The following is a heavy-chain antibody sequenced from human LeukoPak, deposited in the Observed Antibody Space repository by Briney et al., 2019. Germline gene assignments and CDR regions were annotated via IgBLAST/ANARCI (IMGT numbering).Heavy chain of an antibody. CDR1: GYTFTSYG. CDR3: ARPNSSGCRGAIDY. Sequence: GASVTLSCPASGYTFTSYGISWVRQAPGQGLEWMGWISAYNGNTNYAQKLQGRVTMTTDTSTSTAYMELRSLRSDDTAVYYCARPNSSGCRGAIDYWGQGTLVTVSS. J-gene: IGHJ4*02. V-gene: IGHV1-18*01. CDR2: ISAYNGNT. D-gene: IGHD6-19*01.